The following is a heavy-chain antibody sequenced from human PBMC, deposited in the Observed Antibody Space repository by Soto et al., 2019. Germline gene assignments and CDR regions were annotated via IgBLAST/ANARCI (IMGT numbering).Heavy chain of an antibody. CDR3: ARGSDGDYANTFDI. D-gene: IGHD4-17*01. V-gene: IGHV4-4*02. CDR1: GGSISSSNW. Sequence: PSETLSLTCAVSGGSISSSNWWSWVRQPPGKGLEWIGEIYHSGSTNYNPSLKSRVTISVDKSKNQFSLKLSSVTAADTAVYYCARGSDGDYANTFDIWGQGTMVTVSS. J-gene: IGHJ3*02. CDR2: IYHSGST.